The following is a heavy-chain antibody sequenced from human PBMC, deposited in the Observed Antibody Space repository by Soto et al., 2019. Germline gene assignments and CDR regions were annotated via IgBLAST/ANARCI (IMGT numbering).Heavy chain of an antibody. Sequence: PGGSLRLSCAASGFTFSSYAMSWVRQAPGKGLEWVSAISGSGGSTYYADSVKGRFTISRDNSKNTLYLRMNSLRAEDTAVYYCAKDRLTILRYFDWLGWFDPWGQGTLVTVSS. J-gene: IGHJ5*02. CDR2: ISGSGGST. V-gene: IGHV3-23*01. CDR1: GFTFSSYA. CDR3: AKDRLTILRYFDWLGWFDP. D-gene: IGHD3-9*01.